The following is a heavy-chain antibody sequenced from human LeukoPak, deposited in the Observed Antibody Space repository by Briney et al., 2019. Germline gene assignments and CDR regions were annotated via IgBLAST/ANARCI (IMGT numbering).Heavy chain of an antibody. Sequence: GGSLRLSCAASGLSIGDNTMHWVRQAPGKGLEWVSLISWDESTTYYSDSVKGRFTVSRDSSRNSIYLQMNSLRTEDTALYYCARGPNRWWVVSRNWGMDVWGQGTTVTVSS. J-gene: IGHJ6*02. CDR1: GLSIGDNT. D-gene: IGHD2-15*01. V-gene: IGHV3-43*01. CDR3: ARGPNRWWVVSRNWGMDV. CDR2: ISWDESTT.